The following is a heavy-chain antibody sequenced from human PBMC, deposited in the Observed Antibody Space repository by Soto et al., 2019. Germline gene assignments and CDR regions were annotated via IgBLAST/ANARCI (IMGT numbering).Heavy chain of an antibody. CDR1: GGSISSSIYY. D-gene: IGHD6-6*01. CDR3: ARGPQSSHDY. V-gene: IGHV4-39*01. CDR2: IYYSGST. Sequence: PSETLSLTCTVSGGSISSSIYYWGWIRQPPGKGLEWIGNIYYSGSTYYNPSLNSRLTMSVDTSKNQFSLNLSSVTAADTAVYYCARGPQSSHDYWGQGIRVTVSS. J-gene: IGHJ4*02.